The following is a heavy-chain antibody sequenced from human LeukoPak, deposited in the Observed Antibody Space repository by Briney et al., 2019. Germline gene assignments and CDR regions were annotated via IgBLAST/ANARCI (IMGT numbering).Heavy chain of an antibody. Sequence: PSQTLSLTCTVSGGSISSGGYYWSWIRQHPGKGLEWIGYIYYSGSTYYNPSLKSRVTISVDTSKNQFSLKLSSVTAADTAVYYCASLCSGGSCYSWSLDYWGQGTLVTASS. CDR3: ASLCSGGSCYSWSLDY. V-gene: IGHV4-31*03. CDR2: IYYSGST. CDR1: GGSISSGGYY. D-gene: IGHD2-15*01. J-gene: IGHJ4*02.